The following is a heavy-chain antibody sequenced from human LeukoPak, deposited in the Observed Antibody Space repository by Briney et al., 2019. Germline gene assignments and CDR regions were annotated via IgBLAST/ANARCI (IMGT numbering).Heavy chain of an antibody. D-gene: IGHD6-19*01. CDR1: GFAFSSYA. Sequence: PGGSLRLSCAASGFAFSSYAMSWVRQAPGKGLEWVAVIWYAESSTYYTDSVKGRFTISRDNSKKTVYLQMNSLRVEDTGVYYCARDGSFGRDVWGQGTTVTVSS. J-gene: IGHJ6*02. CDR2: IWYAESST. CDR3: ARDGSFGRDV. V-gene: IGHV3-33*08.